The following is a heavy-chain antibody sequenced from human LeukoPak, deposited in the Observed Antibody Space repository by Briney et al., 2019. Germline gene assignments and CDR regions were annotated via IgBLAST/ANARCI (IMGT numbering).Heavy chain of an antibody. CDR2: INPNSGVT. D-gene: IGHD3-22*01. Sequence: ASVRVSCKASGYTFSDYYMHWVRQAPGQGLEWMGWINPNSGVTNYARKFQARVTMTRDTSISTAYMELSRVTSDDTAVYYCARQYDTVFAYWGQGTLVTVSS. CDR3: ARQYDTVFAY. J-gene: IGHJ4*02. CDR1: GYTFSDYY. V-gene: IGHV1-2*02.